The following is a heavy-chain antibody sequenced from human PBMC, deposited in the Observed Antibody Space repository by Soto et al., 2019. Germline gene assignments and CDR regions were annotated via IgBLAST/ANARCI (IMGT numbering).Heavy chain of an antibody. V-gene: IGHV1-18*01. D-gene: IGHD5-18*01. CDR2: ISAYNGNT. J-gene: IGHJ6*02. CDR1: GYTFTSYG. CDR3: ARDLRAAMAYYYYYGMDV. Sequence: GASVKVSCKASGYTFTSYGISWVRQAPGQGLEWMGWISAYNGNTNYAQKLQGRVTMTTDTSTSTAYMKLRSLRSDDTAVYYCARDLRAAMAYYYYYGMDVWGQGTTVTVSS.